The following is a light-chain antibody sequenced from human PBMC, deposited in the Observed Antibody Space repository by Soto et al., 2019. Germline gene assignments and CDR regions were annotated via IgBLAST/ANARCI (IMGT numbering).Light chain of an antibody. CDR2: EGS. CDR3: CSYAGSSNWV. J-gene: IGLJ3*02. V-gene: IGLV2-23*01. Sequence: QSALTPPASVSGSPGQSITISCTGTSSDVGSYNLVSWYQQHPGKAPKLMIYEGSKRPSGVSNRFSGSKSGNTASLTISGLQAEDEADYYCCSYAGSSNWVFGGGTKLTVL. CDR1: SSDVGSYNL.